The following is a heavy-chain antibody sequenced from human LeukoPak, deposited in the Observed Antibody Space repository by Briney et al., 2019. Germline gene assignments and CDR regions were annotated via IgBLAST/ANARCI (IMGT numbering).Heavy chain of an antibody. Sequence: GGSLRLSCAASGFTFSSYWMSWVRQAPGKGLEWVANIKQDGSEKYYVDSVKGRFTISRDNARNSLYLQMNSLRAEDTAVYYCARDRWLHYFDYWGQGTLVTVSS. CDR3: ARDRWLHYFDY. CDR1: GFTFSSYW. CDR2: IKQDGSEK. V-gene: IGHV3-7*01. D-gene: IGHD5-24*01. J-gene: IGHJ4*02.